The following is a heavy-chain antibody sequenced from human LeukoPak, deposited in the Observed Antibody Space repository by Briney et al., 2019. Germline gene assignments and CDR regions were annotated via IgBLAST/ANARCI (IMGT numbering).Heavy chain of an antibody. CDR2: IYHSGST. V-gene: IGHV4-30-2*01. D-gene: IGHD1/OR15-1a*01. Sequence: SGPALVKPTQTLTLTCTFSGFSPSTSGMCVSWIRQPPGKGLEWIGFIYHSGSTYYSPSLKSRVTISGDTSKNQFSLNLSSVTAADTAVYYCARDGERTTAGAFDIWGQGTMVTVSS. J-gene: IGHJ3*02. CDR3: ARDGERTTAGAFDI. CDR1: GFSPSTSGMC.